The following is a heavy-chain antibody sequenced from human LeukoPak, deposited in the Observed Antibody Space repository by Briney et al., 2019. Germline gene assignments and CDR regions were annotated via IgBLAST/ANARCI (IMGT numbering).Heavy chain of an antibody. CDR1: GYSISSGYY. Sequence: QPSETLSLTCTVSGYSISSGYYWGWIRQPPGKGLEWIGSIYYSGSTYYNPSLKSRVTISVDTSKNQFSLKLSSVTAADTAVYYCATCSGGSCYGWYFDLWGRGTLVTVSS. CDR3: ATCSGGSCYGWYFDL. V-gene: IGHV4-38-2*02. J-gene: IGHJ2*01. D-gene: IGHD2-15*01. CDR2: IYYSGST.